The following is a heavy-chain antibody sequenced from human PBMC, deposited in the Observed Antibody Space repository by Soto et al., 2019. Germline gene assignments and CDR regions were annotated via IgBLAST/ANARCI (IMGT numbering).Heavy chain of an antibody. J-gene: IGHJ4*02. D-gene: IGHD6-13*01. CDR3: AHRRAYGSSWAD. CDR2: ISWDDDK. V-gene: IGHV2-5*02. CDR1: GFSLTTDGVT. Sequence: QITLRESGPTLVKPTQTLTLTCTFSGFSLTTDGVTVGWIRQPPGKALEWLALISWDDDKRYSPSLKSRLTLTKDTSKNQVVHTLTNMDPVDTATYYCAHRRAYGSSWADWGQGTLVTVSA.